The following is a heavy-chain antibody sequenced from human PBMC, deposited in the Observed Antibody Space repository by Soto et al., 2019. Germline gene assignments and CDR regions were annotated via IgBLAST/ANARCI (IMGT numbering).Heavy chain of an antibody. Sequence: GGSLRLSCAASGFTFSSYWMHWVRQAPGKGLVWVSRINSDGSSTSYADSVKGRFTISRDNAKNTLYLQINSLRAEDTAVYYCARVPVTTHLSGGLYYYYYYMDVWGKGTTVTVSS. CDR1: GFTFSSYW. CDR3: ARVPVTTHLSGGLYYYYYYMDV. D-gene: IGHD4-4*01. J-gene: IGHJ6*03. V-gene: IGHV3-74*01. CDR2: INSDGSST.